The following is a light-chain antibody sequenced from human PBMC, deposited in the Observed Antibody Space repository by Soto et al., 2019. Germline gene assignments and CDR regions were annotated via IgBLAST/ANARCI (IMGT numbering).Light chain of an antibody. CDR3: QQYSSYSAWT. CDR1: QNINNY. Sequence: DIQMTQSPSSLSASVGDRVTITCQASQNINNYLNWHQQKPGKAPKLLIYDASSLQSGVPPRFSGTGSGTDFTLTIRSLQPDDIATYYCQQYSSYSAWTFGEGTKVDIK. CDR2: DAS. J-gene: IGKJ1*01. V-gene: IGKV1-5*01.